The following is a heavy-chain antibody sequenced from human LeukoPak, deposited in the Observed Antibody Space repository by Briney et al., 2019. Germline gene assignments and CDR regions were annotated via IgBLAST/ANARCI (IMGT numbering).Heavy chain of an antibody. CDR3: ARVEDYGSGDGWFDP. D-gene: IGHD3-10*01. Sequence: QTLSLTCAISRDSVSSNSVAWNWFRQSPSRGLEWLGRTYYRSKWYYDYAVSVKSRITINPVTSKNQFSLQLNSVTPEDTAVYYCARVEDYGSGDGWFDPWGQGTLVTVSS. J-gene: IGHJ5*02. CDR2: TYYRSKWYY. V-gene: IGHV6-1*01. CDR1: RDSVSSNSVA.